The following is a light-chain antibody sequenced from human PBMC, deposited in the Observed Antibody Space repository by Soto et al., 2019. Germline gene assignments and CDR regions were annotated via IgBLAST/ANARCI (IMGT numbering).Light chain of an antibody. CDR1: QSVSSY. CDR3: QHYGSSSSWT. Sequence: EIVMTQSPATLSVSPGERATLSCRASQSVSSYLAWYQQKPGQAPRLLIYDASNRPTDIPARFSGSGSGTDFTLTISRLETEDFAVYFCQHYGSSSSWTFGQGTKVDIK. V-gene: IGKV3-20*01. CDR2: DAS. J-gene: IGKJ1*01.